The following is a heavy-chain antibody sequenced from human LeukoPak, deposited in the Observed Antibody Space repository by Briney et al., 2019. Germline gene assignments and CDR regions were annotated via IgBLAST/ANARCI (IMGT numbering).Heavy chain of an antibody. D-gene: IGHD6-19*01. J-gene: IGHJ5*02. V-gene: IGHV2-5*02. CDR3: AHRQDYRRDWSVGWLDP. CDR1: GFSLSTSGVG. CDR2: IYWDNDK. Sequence: SGPTLVKPTQTLTLTCTFSGFSLSTSGVGLGWIRQPPGKALEWLALIYWDNDKRYSPSLKSRLTITKDTSKNQMVLTTTNMDPVDTATYYCAHRQDYRRDWSVGWLDPWGQGTLVTVSS.